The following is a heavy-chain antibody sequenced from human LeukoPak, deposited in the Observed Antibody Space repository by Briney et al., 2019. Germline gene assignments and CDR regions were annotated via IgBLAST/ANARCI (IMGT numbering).Heavy chain of an antibody. CDR2: LYPSGST. Sequence: SETLSLNCTVSGCSISSGSYYWSWIRQPPAKALDWIGLLYPSGSTNNSPSLKSRVTISVDTSKNQFSLKLSSMTAADTAVYYCARGLRVDGSGSYYNRAFGYYMDVWGKGTTVTVSS. D-gene: IGHD3-10*01. V-gene: IGHV4-61*02. J-gene: IGHJ6*03. CDR3: ARGLRVDGSGSYYNRAFGYYMDV. CDR1: GCSISSGSYY.